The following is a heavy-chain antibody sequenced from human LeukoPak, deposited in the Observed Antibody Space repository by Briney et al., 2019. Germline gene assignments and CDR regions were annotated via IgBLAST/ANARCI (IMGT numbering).Heavy chain of an antibody. D-gene: IGHD1-26*01. J-gene: IGHJ4*02. CDR1: GYTFTSYG. CDR3: ARDYWTYSGSYYRGDHFDY. V-gene: IGHV1-18*01. CDR2: ISAYNGNT. Sequence: ASVKVSCKASGYTFTSYGISWVRQAPGQGLEWMGWISAYNGNTNYAQKLQGRVTMTTDTSTSTAYMELRSLRSDDTAVYYCARDYWTYSGSYYRGDHFDYWGRGTLVTVSS.